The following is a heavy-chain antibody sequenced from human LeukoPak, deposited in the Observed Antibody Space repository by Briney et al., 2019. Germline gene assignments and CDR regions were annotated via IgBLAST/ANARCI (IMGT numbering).Heavy chain of an antibody. D-gene: IGHD3-10*02. CDR2: ISGTGANT. V-gene: IGHV3-23*01. J-gene: IGHJ6*04. Sequence: GGSLRLSCAVSGFTFSNYVMIWVRQAPGKGLEWVSAISGTGANTFYADSVKGRFTMSRDNPKNMLYLQMNSLRAEDTALYYCAELGITMIGGVWGKGTTVTISS. CDR3: AELGITMIGGV. CDR1: GFTFSNYV.